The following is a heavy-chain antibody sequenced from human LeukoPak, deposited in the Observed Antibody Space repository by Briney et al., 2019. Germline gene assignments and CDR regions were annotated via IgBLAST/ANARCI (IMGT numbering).Heavy chain of an antibody. Sequence: SETLSPTCTVSGGSISSYYWSWIRQPPGKGLEWIGYIYYSGSTNYNPSLKSRVTISVDTSKNQFSLKLSSVTAADTAVYYCAREIVAAVAGTVDYYGMDVWGQGTTVTVSS. CDR3: AREIVAAVAGTVDYYGMDV. J-gene: IGHJ6*02. V-gene: IGHV4-59*01. CDR1: GGSISSYY. D-gene: IGHD6-19*01. CDR2: IYYSGST.